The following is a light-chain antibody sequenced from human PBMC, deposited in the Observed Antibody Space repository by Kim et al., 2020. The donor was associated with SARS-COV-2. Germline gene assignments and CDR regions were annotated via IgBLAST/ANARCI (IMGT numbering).Light chain of an antibody. J-gene: IGKJ1*01. Sequence: EIVLTQSPGTLSLSPGERATLSYRASQTVTSNYLAWYQQKPGQAPRLLIYGASSRATGISDRFSGSGSGTDFTLTISRLEPEDFAVYYCQQYGSSPATFGQGTKVDIK. CDR2: GAS. CDR1: QTVTSNY. CDR3: QQYGSSPAT. V-gene: IGKV3-20*01.